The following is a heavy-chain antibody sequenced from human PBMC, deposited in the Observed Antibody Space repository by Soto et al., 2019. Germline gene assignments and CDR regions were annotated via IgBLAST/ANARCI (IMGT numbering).Heavy chain of an antibody. J-gene: IGHJ4*02. CDR3: VRSAVVAARTTDY. Sequence: QVQLVQSGAEVKKPGSSVKVSCKASGGTFSSYTISWVRQAPGQGLEWMGRIIPILGIANYAQKFQGRVTITADKSTSTAYMELSSLRSEDTAVYYCVRSAVVAARTTDYWGQGTLVTVSS. CDR1: GGTFSSYT. CDR2: IIPILGIA. D-gene: IGHD2-15*01. V-gene: IGHV1-69*02.